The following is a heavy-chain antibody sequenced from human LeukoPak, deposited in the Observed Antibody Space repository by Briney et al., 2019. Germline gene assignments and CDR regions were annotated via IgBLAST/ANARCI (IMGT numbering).Heavy chain of an antibody. Sequence: GGFLRLSCASSGFTFSSYWMSWVRQAPGKGLEWVANIKQDGSEKYYVDSVKGRFTISRDNAKNSLYLQMNSLRAEDTAVYYCARAASFGELLDYFDYRGQGTLVTVSS. V-gene: IGHV3-7*01. D-gene: IGHD3-10*01. J-gene: IGHJ4*02. CDR3: ARAASFGELLDYFDY. CDR2: IKQDGSEK. CDR1: GFTFSSYW.